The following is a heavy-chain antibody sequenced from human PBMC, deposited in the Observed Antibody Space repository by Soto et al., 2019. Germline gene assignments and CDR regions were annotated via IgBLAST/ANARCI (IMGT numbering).Heavy chain of an antibody. CDR2: INHSGST. CDR1: GGSFSGDY. CDR3: ARLGTRRVDY. V-gene: IGHV4-34*01. Sequence: SETLSLTCAVYGGSFSGDYWSWIRQPPGKGLEWIGEINHSGSTNYNPSLKSRVTISVDTSKNQFSLKLSSVTAADTAVYYCARLGTRRVDYWGQGTLVTVSS. D-gene: IGHD3-16*01. J-gene: IGHJ4*02.